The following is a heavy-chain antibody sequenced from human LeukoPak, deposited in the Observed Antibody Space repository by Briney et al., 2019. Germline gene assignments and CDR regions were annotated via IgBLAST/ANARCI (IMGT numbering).Heavy chain of an antibody. CDR1: GFTFSNAW. CDR2: IDYSGST. CDR3: AREYTLYRSGWFLDY. Sequence: PGGSLRLSCAASGFTFSNAWMSWVRQAPGKGLEWIGSIDYSGSTYYNPFLKSRATISIDTSKIQFSLKLSSVTAADTAVYYCAREYTLYRSGWFLDYWGQGTVVTVSS. D-gene: IGHD6-19*01. V-gene: IGHV4-4*02. J-gene: IGHJ4*02.